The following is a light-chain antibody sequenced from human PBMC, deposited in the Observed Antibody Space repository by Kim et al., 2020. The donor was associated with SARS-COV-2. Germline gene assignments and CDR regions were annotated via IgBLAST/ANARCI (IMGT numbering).Light chain of an antibody. J-gene: IGLJ3*02. CDR1: SSNIGAGND. V-gene: IGLV1-40*01. Sequence: QSVLTQPPSVSGAPGQRVAISCTGSSSNIGAGNDVHWYQQVPGRAPKLLIFADTRRPSGVPDRLSGSKSGSSASLVITGLQADDEADYYCQAFDNRLSGWVSGGGTQLTVL. CDR2: ADT. CDR3: QAFDNRLSGWV.